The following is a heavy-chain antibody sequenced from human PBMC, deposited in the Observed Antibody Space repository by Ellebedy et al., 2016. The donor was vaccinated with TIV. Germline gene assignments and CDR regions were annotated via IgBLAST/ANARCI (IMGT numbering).Heavy chain of an antibody. J-gene: IGHJ6*02. Sequence: GESLKISXAASGFTFSRYDMHWVRQSTRKGLEWVASIDNAGDTYYPGSVKGRFTISRENAKNSLYLQMNSLRVEDTAVYYCTRFEIISGGGYCMDVWGQGTTVTVSS. CDR1: GFTFSRYD. V-gene: IGHV3-13*01. CDR2: IDNAGDT. D-gene: IGHD3-16*01. CDR3: TRFEIISGGGYCMDV.